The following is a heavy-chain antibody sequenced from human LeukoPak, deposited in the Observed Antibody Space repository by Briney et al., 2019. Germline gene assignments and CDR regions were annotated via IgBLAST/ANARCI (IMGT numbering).Heavy chain of an antibody. Sequence: ASVKVSCKASGYTFTNYGITWVRQAPGQGLEWMGWISAYNGNTNYAQKLLGRVTMTTDTHTSTAYMELRSLRSDDTAVYYCARGPRYSPDYWGQGTLVTVSS. CDR3: ARGPRYSPDY. D-gene: IGHD1-1*01. V-gene: IGHV1-18*01. CDR1: GYTFTNYG. J-gene: IGHJ4*02. CDR2: ISAYNGNT.